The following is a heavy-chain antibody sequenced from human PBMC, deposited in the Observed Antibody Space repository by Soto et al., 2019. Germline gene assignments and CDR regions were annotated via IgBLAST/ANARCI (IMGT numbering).Heavy chain of an antibody. CDR1: GYTFTNYA. V-gene: IGHV1-3*01. J-gene: IGHJ5*02. Sequence: GASVKVSCKASGYTFTNYAMHWVRQAPGQRLEWMGWINADDGNTKYSQKFQGRVTITRDTSASTAYMELRSLRSEDTAVYYCARASGSSYWFDPWGQGTLVTVPQ. CDR3: ARASGSSYWFDP. D-gene: IGHD1-26*01. CDR2: INADDGNT.